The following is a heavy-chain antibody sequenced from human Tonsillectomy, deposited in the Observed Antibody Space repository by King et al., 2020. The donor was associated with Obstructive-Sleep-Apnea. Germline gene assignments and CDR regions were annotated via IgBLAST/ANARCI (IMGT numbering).Heavy chain of an antibody. CDR2: IYYSGST. V-gene: IGHV4-39*01. D-gene: IGHD2-15*01. Sequence: LQLQESGPGLVKPSETLSLTCTVSGGSISSSSYYWGWIRQPPGKGLEWIGSIYYSGSTYYNPSLKSRVTISLDTSKNQFSLKLSSVTAADTAVYYCARQRGGGYCSGGSCYLISKHATYYFDYWGQGTLVTVSS. CDR1: GGSISSSSYY. CDR3: ARQRGGGYCSGGSCYLISKHATYYFDY. J-gene: IGHJ4*02.